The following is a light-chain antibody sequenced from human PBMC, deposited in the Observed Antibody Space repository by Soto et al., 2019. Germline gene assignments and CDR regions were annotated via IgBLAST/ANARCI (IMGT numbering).Light chain of an antibody. V-gene: IGLV1-44*01. CDR2: PGN. J-gene: IGLJ2*01. CDR1: SSNIGSNT. Sequence: QSVLTQPPSASGTPGQRVTISCSGSSSNIGSNTVNWYQQLPGAAPKLLIYPGNQRPSGVPDRFSGSKSGTSASLAIGGLQSEDEADYFCAAWDATLNGVVFGGGTKLTVL. CDR3: AAWDATLNGVV.